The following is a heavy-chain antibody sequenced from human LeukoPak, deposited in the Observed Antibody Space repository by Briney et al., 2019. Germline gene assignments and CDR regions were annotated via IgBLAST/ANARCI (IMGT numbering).Heavy chain of an antibody. Sequence: GGSLRLSCGASGFSFSNSAMNWVRQGPGKGLEWVSSITPSGGSTYYTVSVRGRFTISRDNSKNIVFLQMDSLGAEDTALYYCAKATLQWELHPSSIDSWGQGALVTVSS. V-gene: IGHV3-23*01. D-gene: IGHD1-26*01. CDR3: AKATLQWELHPSSIDS. CDR2: ITPSGGST. J-gene: IGHJ4*02. CDR1: GFSFSNSA.